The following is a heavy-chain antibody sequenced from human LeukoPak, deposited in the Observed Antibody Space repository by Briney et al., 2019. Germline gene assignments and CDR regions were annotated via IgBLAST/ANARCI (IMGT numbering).Heavy chain of an antibody. V-gene: IGHV4-34*01. J-gene: IGHJ4*02. CDR1: GGSFSGYY. CDR3: ARGLSRGLDN. Sequence: SETLSLTCAVYGGSFSGYYWSWIRQPPGKGLEWIGEINHSGSTNYNPSLKSRVTISVDTSKNQFSLKLSSVTAADTAVYYCARGLSRGLDNWGQGTLVTVSS. CDR2: INHSGST.